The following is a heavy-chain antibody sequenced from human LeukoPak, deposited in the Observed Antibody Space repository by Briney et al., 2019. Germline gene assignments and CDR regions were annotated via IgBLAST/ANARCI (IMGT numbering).Heavy chain of an antibody. CDR2: IYYSGST. CDR3: ARDVDYGSGSYYKDFNWFDP. D-gene: IGHD3-10*01. J-gene: IGHJ5*02. V-gene: IGHV4-59*01. Sequence: SSETLSLTCTVSGGSISSYYWSWIRQPPGKGLEWIGYIYYSGSTNYNPSLKSRVTISVDTSKYQFSLKLSSVTAADTAVYYCARDVDYGSGSYYKDFNWFDPWGQGTLVTVSS. CDR1: GGSISSYY.